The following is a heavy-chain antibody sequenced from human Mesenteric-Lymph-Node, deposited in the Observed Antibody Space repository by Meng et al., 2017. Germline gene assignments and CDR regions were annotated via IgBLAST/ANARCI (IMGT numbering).Heavy chain of an antibody. V-gene: IGHV4-4*02. D-gene: IGHD5-18*01. J-gene: IGHJ4*02. Sequence: QGQLQEPGPGLVKPSETLSLPCAVSGGSISSVYWWTWVRQSPGKGLEWIGEIYHSGSTNYNPSLKSRVTISVDKSKNQFSLKLTSVTAADTAVYYCARGGYYSFDYWGQGTLVTVSS. CDR1: GGSISSVYW. CDR3: ARGGYYSFDY. CDR2: IYHSGST.